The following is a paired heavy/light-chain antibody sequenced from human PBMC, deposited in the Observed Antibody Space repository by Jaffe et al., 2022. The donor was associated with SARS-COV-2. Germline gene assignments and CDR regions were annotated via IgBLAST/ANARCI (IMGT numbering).Heavy chain of an antibody. CDR2: INQDGSEK. D-gene: IGHD1-26*01. CDR3: ARVVADSGSSYRAFDI. CDR1: EFTFSSHW. J-gene: IGHJ3*02. Sequence: VQLVESGGGLVQPGGSLRLSCAASEFTFSSHWMTWVRQAPGKGLEWVANINQDGSEKNYVESVKGRFTISRDNARKSQYLQMSSLRAEDTAVYYCARVVADSGSSYRAFDIWGQGTMVTVSS. V-gene: IGHV3-7*01.
Light chain of an antibody. CDR2: WAS. J-gene: IGKJ4*01. V-gene: IGKV4-1*01. CDR1: QSVLYSSNKNNY. CDR3: QQYYSNPLT. Sequence: DIVMTQSPDSLAVSLGERATINCKSSQSVLYSSNKNNYLAWYQQKPGQPPRLLIYWASTRESGVPDRFSGSGSGTDFTLTISSLQAEDVAAYYCQQYYSNPLTFGGGTKVEIK.